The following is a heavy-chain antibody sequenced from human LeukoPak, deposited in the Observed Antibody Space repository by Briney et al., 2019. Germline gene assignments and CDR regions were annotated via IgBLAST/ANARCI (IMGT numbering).Heavy chain of an antibody. CDR1: GDSVSSNSAA. D-gene: IGHD6-13*01. Sequence: SQTLSLTCAISGDSVSSNSAAWDWIRQSPSRGLEWLGSTYYRSKWYNDYAESVKSPINIEPDTSKHQFSLQLNSVTPEDTAVYYCARDQAGLDYWGQGTLVTVSS. J-gene: IGHJ4*02. V-gene: IGHV6-1*01. CDR2: TYYRSKWYN. CDR3: ARDQAGLDY.